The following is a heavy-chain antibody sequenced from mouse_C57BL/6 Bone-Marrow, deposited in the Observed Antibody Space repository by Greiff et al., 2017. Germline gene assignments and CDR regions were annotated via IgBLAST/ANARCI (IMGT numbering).Heavy chain of an antibody. V-gene: IGHV3-6*01. CDR2: ISYDGSN. J-gene: IGHJ3*01. CDR3: ARDNYGSSYAWFAY. Sequence: VQLKESGPGLVKPSQSLSLTCSVTGYSITSGYYWNWIRQFPGNKLEWMGYISYDGSNNYNPSLKNRISITRDTSTNQFFLKWNSVTTEDTATYYCARDNYGSSYAWFAYWGQGTLVTVSA. D-gene: IGHD1-1*01. CDR1: GYSITSGYY.